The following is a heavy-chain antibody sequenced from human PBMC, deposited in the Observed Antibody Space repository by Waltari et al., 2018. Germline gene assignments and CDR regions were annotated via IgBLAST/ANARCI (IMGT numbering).Heavy chain of an antibody. J-gene: IGHJ4*02. Sequence: QVQLQESGPGLVKPSQTLSLTCTVSGGSISSGSYYWSWIRQPAGKGLGWVGRTNPSGSTNVNPSLKSRVTMSVDTSKNQFSLKLSSVTAADTAVYYCARDREYGDSYYFDYWGQGTLVTVSS. D-gene: IGHD4-17*01. CDR2: TNPSGST. V-gene: IGHV4-61*02. CDR1: GGSISSGSYY. CDR3: ARDREYGDSYYFDY.